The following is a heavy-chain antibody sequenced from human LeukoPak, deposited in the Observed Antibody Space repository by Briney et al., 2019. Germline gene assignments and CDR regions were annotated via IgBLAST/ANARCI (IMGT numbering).Heavy chain of an antibody. Sequence: SETLSLTCTVSGGSITSHYWSWIRQPPGKGLEWIAYIYYTGTTNYNPSLKSRVTISVDTSKNQFSLKLSSVTDADTAVYYCARHGVGANWFDPWGQGTLVTVSS. CDR3: ARHGVGANWFDP. CDR2: IYYTGTT. D-gene: IGHD1-26*01. CDR1: GGSITSHY. V-gene: IGHV4-59*08. J-gene: IGHJ5*02.